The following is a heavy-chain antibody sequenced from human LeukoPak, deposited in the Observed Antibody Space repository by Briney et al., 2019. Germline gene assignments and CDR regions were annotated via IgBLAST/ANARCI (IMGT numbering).Heavy chain of an antibody. D-gene: IGHD2-8*02. J-gene: IGHJ4*02. CDR3: ARHNNDWGWDY. Sequence: GRSLRLSCAASGFMFSIYGMHWARQAPGKGLEWVAVIWPDGSIQYYADSMKGRFTISRNNSKNTLYLQLNGLRADDSAVYYCARHNNDWGWDYWGQGAQVTVSS. CDR1: GFMFSIYG. CDR2: IWPDGSIQ. V-gene: IGHV3-33*01.